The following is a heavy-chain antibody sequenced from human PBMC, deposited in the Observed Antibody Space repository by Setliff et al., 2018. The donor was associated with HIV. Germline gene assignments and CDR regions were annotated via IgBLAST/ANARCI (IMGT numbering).Heavy chain of an antibody. J-gene: IGHJ4*02. Sequence: ETLSLTCTVSGGSISSSSYYWGWIRQSPGKGLEWIGSMYYGGSTFYNPFLKSRVTISEDTSKNQVSLKLSSMTAADTAIYYCARGLYYDSKSLDYWGQGTLVTVSS. CDR3: ARGLYYDSKSLDY. CDR2: MYYGGST. CDR1: GGSISSSSYY. V-gene: IGHV4-39*07. D-gene: IGHD3-22*01.